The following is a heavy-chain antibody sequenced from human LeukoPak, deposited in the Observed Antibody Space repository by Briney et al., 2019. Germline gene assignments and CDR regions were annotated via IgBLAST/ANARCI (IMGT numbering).Heavy chain of an antibody. CDR3: AKEPQYYYDCSGYFDY. CDR1: GFTFSSYA. V-gene: IGHV3-23*01. J-gene: IGHJ4*02. D-gene: IGHD3-22*01. Sequence: GGSLRLSCAASGFTFSSYAMSWVRQAPGKGLEWVSAISGSGGSTYYADSVKGRFTISRDNSKNTLYLQMNSLRAEDTAVYYCAKEPQYYYDCSGYFDYWGQGTLVTVSS. CDR2: ISGSGGST.